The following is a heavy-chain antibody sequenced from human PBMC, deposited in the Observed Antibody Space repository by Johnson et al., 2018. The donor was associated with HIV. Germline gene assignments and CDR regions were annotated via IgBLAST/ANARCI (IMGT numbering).Heavy chain of an antibody. V-gene: IGHV3-30*02. J-gene: IGHJ3*02. CDR2: IRYDGSNK. CDR3: AKDLEEGQQWLIGAFDS. Sequence: QMQLVESGGGVVQPGGSLRLSCAASGFTFSSYGMHWVRQAPGKGLEWVAFIRYDGSNKYYADSVKGRFTISRDNSKNTLYLQMNSLRAEDTAVYYCAKDLEEGQQWLIGAFDSWGQGTMVTVSS. D-gene: IGHD6-19*01. CDR1: GFTFSSYG.